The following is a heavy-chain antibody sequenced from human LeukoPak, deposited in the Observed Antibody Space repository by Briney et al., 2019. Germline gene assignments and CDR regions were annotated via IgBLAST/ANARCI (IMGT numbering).Heavy chain of an antibody. D-gene: IGHD2-21*02. CDR2: INPNSGGT. Sequence: ASVKVSCKASGYTFTGYYMHWVRQAPGQGLEWMGWINPNSGGTNYAQKFQGRVTMTRDTSISTAYMELSRLRSDDTAVYYCARGGGPTYCGGDCPANFDYWGQGTLVTVSS. J-gene: IGHJ4*02. CDR3: ARGGGPTYCGGDCPANFDY. CDR1: GYTFTGYY. V-gene: IGHV1-2*02.